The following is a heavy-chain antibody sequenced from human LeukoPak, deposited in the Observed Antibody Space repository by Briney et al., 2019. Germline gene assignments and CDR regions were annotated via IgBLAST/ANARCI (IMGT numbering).Heavy chain of an antibody. CDR3: ARSDHNSWNAFDI. D-gene: IGHD1-26*01. V-gene: IGHV1-2*02. CDR1: GHTFTGYY. CDR2: INANSGDT. Sequence: ASVKVSCKASGHTFTGYYMHWVRQAPGQGLEWMGWINANSGDTNYAQKFQGRVTMTRNTSISTAYMELRSLRSEDTAVYYCARSDHNSWNAFDIWGQGTMVTVSS. J-gene: IGHJ3*02.